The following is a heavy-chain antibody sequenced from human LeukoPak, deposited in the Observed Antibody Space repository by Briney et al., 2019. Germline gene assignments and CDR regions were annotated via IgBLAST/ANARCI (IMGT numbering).Heavy chain of an antibody. J-gene: IGHJ6*02. CDR1: GGSISSYY. CDR3: ARDNPRYYYGMDV. Sequence: SETLSLTCSVSGGSISSYYWSWIRQPPGKGLEWIGYIYDSGSTNYKSPLKSRVTMSGDTSKNQFSLKLSSVTAADTAVYYCARDNPRYYYGMDVWGQGTTVTVSS. V-gene: IGHV4-59*12. CDR2: IYDSGST. D-gene: IGHD1-14*01.